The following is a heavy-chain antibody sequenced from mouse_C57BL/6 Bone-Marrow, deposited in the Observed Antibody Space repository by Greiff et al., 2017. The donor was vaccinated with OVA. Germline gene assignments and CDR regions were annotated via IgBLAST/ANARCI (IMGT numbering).Heavy chain of an antibody. Sequence: QVQLQQSGAELVKPGASVKMSCKASGYTFTSYWITWVKQRPGQGLEWIGDIYPGSGSINYNEKFKSKATLTVDTSSSTAYMQLSSLTSEDSAVYYCARRYYGSSWYFDVWGTGTTVTVSS. V-gene: IGHV1-55*01. J-gene: IGHJ1*03. CDR1: GYTFTSYW. D-gene: IGHD1-1*01. CDR3: ARRYYGSSWYFDV. CDR2: IYPGSGSI.